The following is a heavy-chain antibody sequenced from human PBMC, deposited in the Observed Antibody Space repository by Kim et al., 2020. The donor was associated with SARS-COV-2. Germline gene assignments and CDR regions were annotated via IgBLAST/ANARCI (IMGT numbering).Heavy chain of an antibody. V-gene: IGHV4-30-2*01. CDR1: GGSISSGGYS. D-gene: IGHD3-10*01. Sequence: SETLSLTCAVSGGSISSGGYSWSWIRQPPGKGLEWIGYIYHSGSTYYNPSLKSRVTISVDRSKNQFSLKLSSVTAADTAVYYCASTGAFDIWGQGTMVTVSS. J-gene: IGHJ3*02. CDR2: IYHSGST. CDR3: ASTGAFDI.